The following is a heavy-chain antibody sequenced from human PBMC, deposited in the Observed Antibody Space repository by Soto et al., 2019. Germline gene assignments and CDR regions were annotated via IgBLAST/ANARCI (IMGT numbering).Heavy chain of an antibody. CDR3: ARGVGSSPPRY. Sequence: ASATLSLTCAVSGFSISSGGYYWSWVRQPPGKGLEWIGYIYYSGSAYYNPSLKSRVTISADTSKNQISLKLTSATAADTAVYYCARGVGSSPPRYWGRGTLVTVSS. V-gene: IGHV4-31*11. J-gene: IGHJ4*02. D-gene: IGHD3-9*01. CDR2: IYYSGSA. CDR1: GFSISSGGYY.